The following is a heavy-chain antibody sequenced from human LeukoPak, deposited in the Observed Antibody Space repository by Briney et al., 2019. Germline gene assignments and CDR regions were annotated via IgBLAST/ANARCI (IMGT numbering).Heavy chain of an antibody. CDR2: MNPNSGNT. CDR1: GYTFTSYD. CDR3: ARDWGWNWFDP. Sequence: ASVKVSCKASGYTFTSYDINWVRQATGQGLEWMGWMNPNSGNTGYAQKSQGRVTMTRNTSISTAYMELGSLRSEDTAVYYCARDWGWNWFDPWGQGTLVTVSS. V-gene: IGHV1-8*01. J-gene: IGHJ5*02. D-gene: IGHD7-27*01.